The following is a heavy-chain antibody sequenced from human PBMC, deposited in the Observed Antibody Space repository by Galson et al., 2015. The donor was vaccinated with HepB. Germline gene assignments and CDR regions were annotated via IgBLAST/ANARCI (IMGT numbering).Heavy chain of an antibody. CDR2: VSTSGDRT. D-gene: IGHD3-22*01. CDR1: GFTFRNSA. V-gene: IGHV3-23*01. CDR3: AKSGYDGSGYGFNDY. Sequence: SLRLSCAASGFTFRNSAMTWVRQVPGKGLEWVSGVSTSGDRTYYPDSVRGRFSMSRDNSKNKVYLQMNDLRPEDTAIYYCAKSGYDGSGYGFNDYWGQGTLVTVTS. J-gene: IGHJ4*02.